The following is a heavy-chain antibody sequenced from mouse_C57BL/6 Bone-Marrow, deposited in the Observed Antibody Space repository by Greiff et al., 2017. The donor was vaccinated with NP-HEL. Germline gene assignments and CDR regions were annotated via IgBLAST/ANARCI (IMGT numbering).Heavy chain of an antibody. J-gene: IGHJ4*01. CDR1: GYTFTSYW. CDR2: IHPNSGST. CDR3: ARSTTVVALYYYAMDY. Sequence: QVQLKQPGAELVKPGASVKLSCKASGYTFTSYWMHWVKQRPGQGLEWIGMIHPNSGSTNYNEKFKSKATLTVDKSSSTAYMQLSSLTSEDSAVYYCARSTTVVALYYYAMDYWGQGTSVTVSS. D-gene: IGHD1-1*01. V-gene: IGHV1-64*01.